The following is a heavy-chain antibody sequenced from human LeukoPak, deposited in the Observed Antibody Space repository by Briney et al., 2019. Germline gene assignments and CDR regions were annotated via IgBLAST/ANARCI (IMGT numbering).Heavy chain of an antibody. J-gene: IGHJ4*02. CDR1: GFIFGDYA. Sequence: PGGSLRLSCTASGFIFGDYAMSWVRQAPGKGLEWVGFIRSKTYGGTTEYAASVKGRFTISRDDSKNIAYLQMHSLKTEDTAVYYCTRSYTTVTTGDPYYFDYWGQGTLVTVSS. CDR2: IRSKTYGGTT. CDR3: TRSYTTVTTGDPYYFDY. V-gene: IGHV3-49*04. D-gene: IGHD4-17*01.